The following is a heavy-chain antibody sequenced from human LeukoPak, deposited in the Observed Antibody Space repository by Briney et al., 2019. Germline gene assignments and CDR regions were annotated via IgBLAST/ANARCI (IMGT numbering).Heavy chain of an antibody. Sequence: SETLSLTCAVYGGSFSGYYWSWIRQPPGKGLEWIGEINHSGSTNYNPSLKSRVTISVDTSKNQFSLKLSSVTAADTAVYYCARGRVGAATAGDWFGPWGQGTLVTVSS. V-gene: IGHV4-34*01. CDR1: GGSFSGYY. CDR3: ARGRVGAATAGDWFGP. J-gene: IGHJ5*02. D-gene: IGHD1-26*01. CDR2: INHSGST.